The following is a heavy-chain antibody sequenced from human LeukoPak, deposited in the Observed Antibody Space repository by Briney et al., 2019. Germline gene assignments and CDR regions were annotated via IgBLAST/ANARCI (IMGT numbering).Heavy chain of an antibody. Sequence: ASVKVSCKASGYTFTSFWIQWVRQAPGQGLEWMGLINPSDGSTTYTHRFQGRVTVTRDTSTSTVYMDLSSLRSEDTAVYYCARVITIFGAGGAFDIWGQGTMVTVSS. CDR3: ARVITIFGAGGAFDI. J-gene: IGHJ3*02. D-gene: IGHD3-3*01. CDR2: INPSDGST. V-gene: IGHV1-46*01. CDR1: GYTFTSFW.